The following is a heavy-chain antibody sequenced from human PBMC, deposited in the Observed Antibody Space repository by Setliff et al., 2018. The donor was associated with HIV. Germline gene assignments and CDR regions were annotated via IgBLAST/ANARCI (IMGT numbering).Heavy chain of an antibody. D-gene: IGHD6-13*01. CDR3: ASRYSSLGHFQH. J-gene: IGHJ1*01. V-gene: IGHV4-34*01. CDR2: INHSGST. CDR1: GGSFSAYY. Sequence: PSETLSLTCAVYGGSFSAYYWSWIRQPPGKGLEWIGEINHSGSTYSDSTNYNPSLKSRVTISLDTSKNQFSLKLRSVTAADAAVYYCASRYSSLGHFQHWGQGTLVTVSS.